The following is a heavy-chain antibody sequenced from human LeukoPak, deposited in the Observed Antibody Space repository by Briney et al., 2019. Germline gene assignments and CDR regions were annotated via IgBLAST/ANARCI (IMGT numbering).Heavy chain of an antibody. CDR1: GFTFSSHA. CDR2: ISGSAGYT. Sequence: GGSLRLSCAASGFTFSSHAMSWVRQAPGKGLERVSGISGSAGYTYYAVSVKGRFTISRDNSRNTLFLQMNSLRVEDTAVYYCAKDRIDSGSYYYIDDWGQGTLVTVSS. D-gene: IGHD3-10*01. CDR3: AKDRIDSGSYYYIDD. J-gene: IGHJ4*02. V-gene: IGHV3-23*01.